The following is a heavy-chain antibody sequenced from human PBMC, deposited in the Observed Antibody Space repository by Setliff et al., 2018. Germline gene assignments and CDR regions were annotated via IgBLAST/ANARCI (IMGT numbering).Heavy chain of an antibody. CDR1: GDSISSRRNY. D-gene: IGHD3-3*01. V-gene: IGHV4-61*09. CDR2: IYTSWST. J-gene: IGHJ6*03. CDR3: ARMSGFQYIDV. Sequence: PSETLSLTCTVSGDSISSRRNYWGWFRQPAGEELEWIGQIYTSWSTNYNPSLKSRVTISLDTSKNQFSLSLTSVTAGDTAVYYCARMSGFQYIDVWDKGTTVTVSS.